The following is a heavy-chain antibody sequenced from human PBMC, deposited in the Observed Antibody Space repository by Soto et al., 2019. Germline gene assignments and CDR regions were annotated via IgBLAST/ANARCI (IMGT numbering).Heavy chain of an antibody. CDR1: GFPFSISW. J-gene: IGHJ4*02. D-gene: IGHD4-17*01. Sequence: PGGSLRLSCVGSGFPFSISWMHWVRQAPGKGLEWVSRITSDGSETTYADSVKGRFTISRDNAESTVYLQMNSLRAEDTGVYYCARGNYGGFDFWGQGTLVTVSS. CDR2: ITSDGSET. V-gene: IGHV3-74*01. CDR3: ARGNYGGFDF.